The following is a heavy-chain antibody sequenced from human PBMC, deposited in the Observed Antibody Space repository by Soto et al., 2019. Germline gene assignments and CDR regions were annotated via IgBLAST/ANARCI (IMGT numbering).Heavy chain of an antibody. J-gene: IGHJ4*02. Sequence: GGSLRLSCAASGFTFSKYGMHWVRQAPGKGLEWVALIWNDGIRKVYVDSVKGWFTISRDNSKNTLDLQMNNLRDEDTAVYYCARDDDNDANALDYWGPGTLVTVSS. CDR3: ARDDDNDANALDY. CDR1: GFTFSKYG. V-gene: IGHV3-33*01. CDR2: IWNDGIRK.